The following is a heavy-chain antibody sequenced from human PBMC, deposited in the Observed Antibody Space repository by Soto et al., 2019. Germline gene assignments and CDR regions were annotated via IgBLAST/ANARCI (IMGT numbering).Heavy chain of an antibody. D-gene: IGHD6-19*01. V-gene: IGHV3-48*01. CDR3: ARDLSSGWCIDY. Sequence: GGSLRLSCAASGFTFSSYSMNWVRQAPGKGLEWVSYIGDDTSVIYYADSVKGRFTISRDNAKNSLYLHMNSLRAEDTAVYYCARDLSSGWCIDYWGQGA. CDR1: GFTFSSYS. J-gene: IGHJ4*02. CDR2: IGDDTSVI.